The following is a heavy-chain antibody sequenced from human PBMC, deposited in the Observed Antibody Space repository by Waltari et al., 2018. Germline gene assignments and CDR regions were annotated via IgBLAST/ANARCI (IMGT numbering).Heavy chain of an antibody. J-gene: IGHJ4*02. CDR3: ARGPINYDFWSGYYTKPIINYFDY. Sequence: QVQLVQSGAEVKKPGASVKVSCKASGYTFTSYGISWVRQAPGQGLEWMGWISAYNGNTNYAQKPQGRVTMTTDTSTSTAYMELRSLRSDDTAVYYCARGPINYDFWSGYYTKPIINYFDYWGQGTLVTVSS. CDR1: GYTFTSYG. V-gene: IGHV1-18*01. CDR2: ISAYNGNT. D-gene: IGHD3-3*01.